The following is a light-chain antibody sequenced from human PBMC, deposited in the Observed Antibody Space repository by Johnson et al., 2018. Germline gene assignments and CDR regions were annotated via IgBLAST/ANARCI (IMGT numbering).Light chain of an antibody. V-gene: IGLV1-51*02. J-gene: IGLJ1*01. CDR1: SSNIGNNY. Sequence: QSVLTQPPSVSAAPGQKVTISCSGSSSNIGNNYVSWYQQLPGTAPKLLIYENNKRPSGIPDRFSGSKSGTSATLGTTGLQTGDEADYYCGTWDSSLSAGNVFVTGTK. CDR2: ENN. CDR3: GTWDSSLSAGNV.